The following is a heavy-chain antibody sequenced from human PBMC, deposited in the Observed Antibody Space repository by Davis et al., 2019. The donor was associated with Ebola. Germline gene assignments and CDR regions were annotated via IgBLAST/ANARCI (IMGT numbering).Heavy chain of an antibody. CDR2: INPSGGST. CDR1: GGTFSSYA. Sequence: ASVKVSCKASGGTFSSYAISWVRQAPGQGLEWMGIINPSGGSTSYAQKFQGRVTMTRDTSTSTVYMELSSLRSEDTAVYYCASHYGESSSDSLDYWGQGTLVTVSS. D-gene: IGHD4-17*01. V-gene: IGHV1-46*01. CDR3: ASHYGESSSDSLDY. J-gene: IGHJ4*02.